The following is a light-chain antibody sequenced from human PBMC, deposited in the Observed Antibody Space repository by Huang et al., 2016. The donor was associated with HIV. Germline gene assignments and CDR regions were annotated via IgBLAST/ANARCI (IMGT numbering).Light chain of an antibody. CDR2: AAS. CDR3: QQTYSHPIT. Sequence: DIQMTQSPSSLSASVGDRVTITCRASQSISTCLNWYQQKPGKAPNLLIYAASTLHKGVPSRFSGSKSGTEFTLTISSLQPEDFATYYCQQTYSHPITFGQGTRLEI. CDR1: QSISTC. J-gene: IGKJ5*01. V-gene: IGKV1-39*01.